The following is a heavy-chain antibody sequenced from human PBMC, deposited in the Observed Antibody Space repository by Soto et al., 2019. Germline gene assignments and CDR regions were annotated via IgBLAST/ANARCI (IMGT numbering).Heavy chain of an antibody. V-gene: IGHV3-53*01. CDR3: ARALIVVESDLRPYYYDGIDV. D-gene: IGHD2-15*01. J-gene: IGHJ6*02. CDR1: GFTVSSNY. Sequence: GGSLRLSCAASGFTVSSNYMCWVRQAPGKGLEWVSVIYSGGSTYYADSVKGRFTISRDNSKNTLYLQMNSLRHEDTAVYYCARALIVVESDLRPYYYDGIDVWGQGTTVTVSS. CDR2: IYSGGST.